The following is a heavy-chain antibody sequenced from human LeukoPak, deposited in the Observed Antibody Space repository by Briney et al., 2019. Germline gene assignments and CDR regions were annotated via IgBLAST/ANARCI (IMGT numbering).Heavy chain of an antibody. Sequence: GESLTLSCVASGFAFETYHMNWVRQSPGKGLEWICFISSKSSDINDADSVRDRFTIARDNAKKSSFPQMDSLRVEATAVYYCAKGRFSGYDKYLDSWGQGTLVTVSS. D-gene: IGHD5-12*01. V-gene: IGHV3-21*04. CDR1: GFAFETYH. CDR3: AKGRFSGYDKYLDS. CDR2: ISSKSSDI. J-gene: IGHJ4*02.